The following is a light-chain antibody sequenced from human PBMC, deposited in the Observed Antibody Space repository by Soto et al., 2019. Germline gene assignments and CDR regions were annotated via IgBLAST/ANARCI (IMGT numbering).Light chain of an antibody. J-gene: IGKJ4*01. Sequence: DIQMTQSPSSLSASVGDRVTITCRASQSISSSLNWYQQKPGKAPKLLLYAASSLQSGVPSRFSGSGSGTDFTLTISSLQPEDFATYYCQQSYSTPPLTFGGGTKVEIK. CDR1: QSISSS. V-gene: IGKV1-39*01. CDR2: AAS. CDR3: QQSYSTPPLT.